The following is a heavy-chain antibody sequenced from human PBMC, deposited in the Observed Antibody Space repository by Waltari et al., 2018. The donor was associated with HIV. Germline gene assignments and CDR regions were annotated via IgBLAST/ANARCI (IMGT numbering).Heavy chain of an antibody. CDR1: GISFSDSY. CDR3: ARSHCEPKRCFLDHFYDVDV. CDR2: ISPSEIIV. D-gene: IGHD2-21*01. V-gene: IGHV3-11*01. J-gene: IGHJ6*02. Sequence: QVQLVESGGDLVKPGGSLRLSCVASGISFSDSYMTWIRQAPGKGLEWLSYISPSEIIVNYADSVKCRFTVSRDNAKNSLYLQMTSLRAEDTAVYYCARSHCEPKRCFLDHFYDVDVWGQGTTVTVSS.